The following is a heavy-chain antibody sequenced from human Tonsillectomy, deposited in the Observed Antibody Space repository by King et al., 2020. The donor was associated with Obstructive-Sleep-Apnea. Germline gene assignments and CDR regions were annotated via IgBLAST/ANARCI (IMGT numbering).Heavy chain of an antibody. CDR1: GYSFSSYW. Sequence: QLVQSGAEVKKPGESLKISCKGSGYSFSSYWIGWVRQMPGKGLEWMAIIYPGDSDARYSPSFQGQVTISADKSISTAYLQWSSLKASDTAMYYCARQEYSSGWHVAFDIWGQGTMVTVSS. V-gene: IGHV5-51*01. CDR3: ARQEYSSGWHVAFDI. J-gene: IGHJ3*02. D-gene: IGHD6-19*01. CDR2: IYPGDSDA.